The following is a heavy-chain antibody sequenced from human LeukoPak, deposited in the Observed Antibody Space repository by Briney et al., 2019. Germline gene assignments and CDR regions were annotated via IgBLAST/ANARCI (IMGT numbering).Heavy chain of an antibody. J-gene: IGHJ3*02. CDR1: GFTVSSNY. CDR3: AREVIYGAFDI. D-gene: IGHD2/OR15-2a*01. CDR2: IYNSGNT. Sequence: GGPLRLSCAASGFTVSSNYMSWVRQAPGKGLEWVSVIYNSGNTYYADSVKGRFTISRDNSKNTLYLQMSSLRAEDTAVYYCAREVIYGAFDIWGQGTMVTVSS. V-gene: IGHV3-53*01.